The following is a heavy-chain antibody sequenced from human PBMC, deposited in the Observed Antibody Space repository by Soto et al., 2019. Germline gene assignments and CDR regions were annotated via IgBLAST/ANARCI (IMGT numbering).Heavy chain of an antibody. D-gene: IGHD2-8*01. CDR2: ISSSSSYI. J-gene: IGHJ6*03. CDR1: GFTFSSYS. Sequence: GGSLRLSCAASGFTFSSYSMNWVRQAPGKGLEWVSSISSSSSYIYYADSVKGRFTISRDNAKNSLYLQMNSLRAEDTAVYYCARAGILYFKWGGDYYYYMDVWGKGTTVTVSS. V-gene: IGHV3-21*01. CDR3: ARAGILYFKWGGDYYYYMDV.